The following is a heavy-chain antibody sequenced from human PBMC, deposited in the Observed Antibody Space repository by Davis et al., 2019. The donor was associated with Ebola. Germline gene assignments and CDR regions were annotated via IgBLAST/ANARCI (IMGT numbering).Heavy chain of an antibody. Sequence: ASVKVSCKASGYTFTGYYMHWVRQAPGQGLEWMGWINPNSGGTNYAQKFQGWVTMTRDTSISTAYMELSRLRSDDTAVYYCARSVPVCSSTSCPRSWFDPWGQGTLVTVSS. CDR1: GYTFTGYY. V-gene: IGHV1-2*04. CDR2: INPNSGGT. J-gene: IGHJ5*02. CDR3: ARSVPVCSSTSCPRSWFDP. D-gene: IGHD2-2*01.